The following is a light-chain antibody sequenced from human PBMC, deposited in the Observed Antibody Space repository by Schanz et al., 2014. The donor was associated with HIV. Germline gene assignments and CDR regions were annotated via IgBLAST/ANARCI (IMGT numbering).Light chain of an antibody. CDR3: QQGYGFPT. V-gene: IGKV1-9*01. CDR2: AAS. Sequence: DIQLTQSPALLSASVGDRVTITCRASQTISSSLAWYQQRPGKAPKVLIYAASSLQRGAPSRFSGSGSGTEFTLTINSLQLEDFATYYCQQGYGFPTFGQGSKLEI. J-gene: IGKJ2*01. CDR1: QTISSS.